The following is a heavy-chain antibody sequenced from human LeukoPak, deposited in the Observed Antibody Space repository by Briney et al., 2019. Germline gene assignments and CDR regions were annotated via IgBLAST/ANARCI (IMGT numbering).Heavy chain of an antibody. CDR3: ARRGLDSSGWYTEYYFDY. V-gene: IGHV5-51*01. CDR2: IYPGDSDT. D-gene: IGHD6-19*01. J-gene: IGHJ4*02. CDR1: GYSFTSYW. Sequence: GESLKISCKGSGYSFTSYWIGWVRQMPGKGLEWMGIIYPGDSDTRYSPSFQGQVTISVDKSISTAYLQWSSLKASDTAMYYCARRGLDSSGWYTEYYFDYWGQGTLVTVSS.